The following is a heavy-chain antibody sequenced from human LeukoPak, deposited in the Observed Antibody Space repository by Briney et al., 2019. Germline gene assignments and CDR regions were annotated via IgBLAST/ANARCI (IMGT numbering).Heavy chain of an antibody. J-gene: IGHJ4*02. Sequence: PGGSLRLSCAASGFTFSSYAMSWVRQAPGKGLEWVSAISGSGGSTYYADSVKGRFSISRDNSKNTLYLQMNTLRAEDTAIYYCARDPGYAIYYFDYWGQGTLVTVSS. CDR3: ARDPGYAIYYFDY. CDR2: ISGSGGST. V-gene: IGHV3-23*01. CDR1: GFTFSSYA. D-gene: IGHD3-9*01.